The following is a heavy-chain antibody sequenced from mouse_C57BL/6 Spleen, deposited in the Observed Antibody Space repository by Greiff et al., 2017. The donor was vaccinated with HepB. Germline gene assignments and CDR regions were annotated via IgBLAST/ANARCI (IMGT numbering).Heavy chain of an antibody. CDR1: GYTFTSYG. D-gene: IGHD2-14*01. Sequence: VMLVESGAELARPGASVKLSCKASGYTFTSYGISWVKQRTGQGLEWIGEIYPRSGNTYYNEKFKGKATLTADKSSSTAYMELRSLTSEDSAVYFCARRGYDGFDYWGQGTTLTVSS. J-gene: IGHJ2*01. V-gene: IGHV1-81*01. CDR3: ARRGYDGFDY. CDR2: IYPRSGNT.